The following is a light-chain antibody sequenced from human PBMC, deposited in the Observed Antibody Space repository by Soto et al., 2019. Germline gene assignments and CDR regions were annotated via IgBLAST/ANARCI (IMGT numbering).Light chain of an antibody. CDR2: DAS. V-gene: IGKV3-11*01. CDR3: QQRANWPHT. CDR1: QSVSSY. J-gene: IGKJ2*01. Sequence: EIVSTQSPATLSLSPGERATLSCRASQSVSSYLAWYQQKPGQAPRLLIYDASKRATGIPARFSGSGSGTDFTLTISSIEPEDSAVYYCQQRANWPHTFGQGTKLEIK.